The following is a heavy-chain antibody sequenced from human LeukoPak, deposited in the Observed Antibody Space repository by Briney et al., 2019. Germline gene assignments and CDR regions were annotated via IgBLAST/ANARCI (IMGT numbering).Heavy chain of an antibody. D-gene: IGHD5-24*01. V-gene: IGHV4-59*01. CDR2: IYYSGST. CDR3: ARERDGYNYGGIDY. CDR1: GGAISSYY. Sequence: PSETLSLTCTVSGGAISSYYWSWIRQPAAKGLEWIGYIYYSGSTNYNPSLKSRVTISVYTSKNQFSLKLSSVTAADAAVYYCARERDGYNYGGIDYWGQGTLVTVSS. J-gene: IGHJ4*02.